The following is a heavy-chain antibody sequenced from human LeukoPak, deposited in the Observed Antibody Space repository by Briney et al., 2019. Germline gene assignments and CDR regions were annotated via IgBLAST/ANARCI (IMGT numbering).Heavy chain of an antibody. CDR2: FSFSGST. Sequence: SETLPLTCTVSGASISNYYWSWIRQTTGRELEWLAYFSFSGSTNYNPSLKSRVTTSLDRSKNQFSLKLSSVTAADTAVYYCARDQYHGSGTYAWFDPWGQVTLVTVSS. J-gene: IGHJ5*02. D-gene: IGHD3-10*01. V-gene: IGHV4-59*01. CDR3: ARDQYHGSGTYAWFDP. CDR1: GASISNYY.